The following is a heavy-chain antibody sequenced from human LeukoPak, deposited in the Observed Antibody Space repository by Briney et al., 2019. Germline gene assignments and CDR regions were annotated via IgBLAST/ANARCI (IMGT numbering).Heavy chain of an antibody. V-gene: IGHV3-30*03. J-gene: IGHJ4*02. D-gene: IGHD3-16*01. CDR3: ARGRLRLGELPY. CDR2: ISYDGSNK. Sequence: GGSLRLSCAASGFTFSSYGMHWVRQAPGKGPEWVAVISYDGSNKYYADSVKGRFTISRDNAKNSPYLQMNSLRAEDTAVYYCARGRLRLGELPYWGQGTLVTVSS. CDR1: GFTFSSYG.